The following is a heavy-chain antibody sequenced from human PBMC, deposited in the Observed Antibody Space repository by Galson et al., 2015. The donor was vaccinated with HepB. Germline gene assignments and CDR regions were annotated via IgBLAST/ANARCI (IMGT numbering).Heavy chain of an antibody. J-gene: IGHJ5*02. CDR1: GGSISSGDYY. CDR3: ARGDDFNWFDP. V-gene: IGHV4-30-4*01. D-gene: IGHD3-3*01. CDR2: IYYSGST. Sequence: TLSLTCTVSGGSISSGDYYWSWIRQPPGEGLEWIGYIYYSGSTNYNPSLKSRVTISVDKSKNQFSLKLSSVTAADTAVYYCARGDDFNWFDPWGQGTLVTVSS.